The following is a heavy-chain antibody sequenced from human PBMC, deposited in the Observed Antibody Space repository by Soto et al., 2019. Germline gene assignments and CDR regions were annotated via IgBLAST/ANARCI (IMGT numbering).Heavy chain of an antibody. CDR1: GVSFSGYY. CDR3: ARDKITGLFDY. J-gene: IGHJ4*02. Sequence: PSETLSLTCAVYGVSFSGYYWTWIRQPPGTGLEWIGEINHSGSTNYNPSLKSRVTISVDTSKNQFSLKLTSVTAADTAVYYCARDKITGLFDYWSQGTLVTVSS. CDR2: INHSGST. D-gene: IGHD2-8*02. V-gene: IGHV4-34*01.